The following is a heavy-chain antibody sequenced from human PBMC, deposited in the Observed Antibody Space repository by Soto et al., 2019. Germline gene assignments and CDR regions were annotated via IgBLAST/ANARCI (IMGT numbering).Heavy chain of an antibody. D-gene: IGHD6-13*01. Sequence: GGSLRLSCAASGFTFRSFTMNWVRQAPGKGLEWVSTISSNSAYIYYTDALRGRFTISRDNAKNSLHLQMNSLRAEDTAVYYCTRDASRDSSARGWFDPWGPGILVTVSS. CDR2: ISSNSAYI. V-gene: IGHV3-21*01. CDR3: TRDASRDSSARGWFDP. J-gene: IGHJ5*02. CDR1: GFTFRSFT.